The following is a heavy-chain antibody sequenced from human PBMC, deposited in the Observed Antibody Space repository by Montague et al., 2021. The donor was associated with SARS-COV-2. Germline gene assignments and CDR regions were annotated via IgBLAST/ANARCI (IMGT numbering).Heavy chain of an antibody. CDR3: ARVLGSGSYQFDY. V-gene: IGHV4-31*03. CDR2: IPSSGRS. J-gene: IGHJ4*02. CDR1: GGSISSPDYY. Sequence: TLSLTCTVSGGSISSPDYYWGWIRQSPGKGLEWLGYIPSSGRSFYNPSLRSRLTISLDTSKNQFSLQLSSVTAADTALYYCARVLGSGSYQFDYWGQGTLVTVSS. D-gene: IGHD1-26*01.